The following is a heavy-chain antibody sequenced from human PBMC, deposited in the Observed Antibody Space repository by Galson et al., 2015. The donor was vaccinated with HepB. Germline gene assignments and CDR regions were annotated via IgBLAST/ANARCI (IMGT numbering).Heavy chain of an antibody. CDR3: AHSQTIKYGSGSYRY. D-gene: IGHD3-10*01. Sequence: PALVKPTQTLTLTCTFSGFSLSTSGVGVGWIRQPPGKAPEWLALIYWNDDKRYSPSLKSRLTITKDTSKNQVVLTMTNMDPVDTATYYCAHSQTIKYGSGSYRYWGQGTLVTVSS. J-gene: IGHJ4*02. CDR2: IYWNDDK. CDR1: GFSLSTSGVG. V-gene: IGHV2-5*01.